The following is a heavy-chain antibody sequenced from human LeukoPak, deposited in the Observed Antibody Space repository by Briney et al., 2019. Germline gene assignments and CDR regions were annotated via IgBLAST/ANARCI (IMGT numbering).Heavy chain of an antibody. Sequence: GGSLRLSCAASGFTFSDYYMSWIRQAPGKGLEWVSYISSSGSTIYYADSVKGRFTISRDNAKNSLYLQMNSLRAEDTAVYYCARVGYYEGSVRSRPPYFDCWGQGTLVTVSS. D-gene: IGHD3-10*01. CDR3: ARVGYYEGSVRSRPPYFDC. CDR1: GFTFSDYY. V-gene: IGHV3-11*01. CDR2: ISSSGSTI. J-gene: IGHJ4*02.